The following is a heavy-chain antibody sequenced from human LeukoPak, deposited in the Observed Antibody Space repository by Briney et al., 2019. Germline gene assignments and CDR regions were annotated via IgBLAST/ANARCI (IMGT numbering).Heavy chain of an antibody. CDR2: IYSGGST. CDR1: GFTVSSNY. D-gene: IGHD3-22*01. J-gene: IGHJ4*02. V-gene: IGHV3-53*01. CDR3: AWKYYYDSSGYFYVDQ. Sequence: GGSLRLSCAASGFTVSSNYMSWVRQAPGKGLEWVSVIYSGGSTYYADSVKGRFTISRDNSKNTLYLQMNSLRAEDTAVYYCAWKYYYDSSGYFYVDQWGQGILVTVSS.